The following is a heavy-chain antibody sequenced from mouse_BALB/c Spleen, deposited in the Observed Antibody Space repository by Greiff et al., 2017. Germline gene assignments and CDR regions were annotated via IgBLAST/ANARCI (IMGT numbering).Heavy chain of an antibody. D-gene: IGHD1-1*01. CDR3: ARGRDYYGSSYWYFDD. J-gene: IGHJ1*01. CDR1: GFTFSSYA. Sequence: EVKLQESGGGLVKPGGSLKLSCAASGFTFSSYAMSWVRQTPEKRLEWVASISSGGSTYYPDSVKGRFTISRDNARNILYLQMSSLRSEDTAMYYCARGRDYYGSSYWYFDDWGAGTTVTVSA. CDR2: ISSGGST. V-gene: IGHV5-6-5*01.